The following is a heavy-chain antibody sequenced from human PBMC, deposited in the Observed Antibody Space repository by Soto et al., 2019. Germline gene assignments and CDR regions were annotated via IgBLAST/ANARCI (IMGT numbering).Heavy chain of an antibody. CDR2: IYYSGST. D-gene: IGHD3-10*01. CDR3: ARSFMVPVDFFDY. Sequence: SETLSLTCTVSNGSLSSNYRSWIRQSPGKGLEWIGNIYYSGSTNYNPSLKSRVTMSVDTSKNQFTLKLSSVTAADTGVYFCARSFMVPVDFFDYWGQGTPVTVSS. V-gene: IGHV4-59*01. CDR1: NGSLSSNY. J-gene: IGHJ4*02.